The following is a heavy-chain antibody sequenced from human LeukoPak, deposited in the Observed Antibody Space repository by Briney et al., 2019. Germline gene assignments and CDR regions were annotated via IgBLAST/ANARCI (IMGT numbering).Heavy chain of an antibody. D-gene: IGHD4-17*01. CDR2: ISGSGGST. Sequence: GGSLRLSCAASEFTFSNYGMSWVRQAPGKGLEWVSAISGSGGSTYYADSVKGRFTISRDNSKNTLYLQMNSLRAEDTAVYYCARGHTAVTRHFDFWGQGTLVTVSS. J-gene: IGHJ4*02. CDR1: EFTFSNYG. CDR3: ARGHTAVTRHFDF. V-gene: IGHV3-23*01.